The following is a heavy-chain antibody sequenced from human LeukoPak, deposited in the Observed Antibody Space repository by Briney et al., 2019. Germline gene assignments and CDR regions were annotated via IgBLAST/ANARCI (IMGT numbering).Heavy chain of an antibody. J-gene: IGHJ6*02. CDR2: IYYSGST. CDR1: GGSISSGGYY. CDR3: ARDPVTHHYVYYYGMDV. Sequence: SQTLSLTCTVSGGSISSGGYYWSWNRQHPGKGLEWIGYIYYSGSTYYNPSLKSRVTISVDTSKNQFSLKLSSVTAADTAVYYCARDPVTHHYVYYYGMDVWGQGTTVTVSS. D-gene: IGHD4-17*01. V-gene: IGHV4-31*03.